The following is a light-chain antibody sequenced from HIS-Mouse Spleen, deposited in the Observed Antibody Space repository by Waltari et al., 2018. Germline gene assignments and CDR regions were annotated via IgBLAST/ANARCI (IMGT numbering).Light chain of an antibody. V-gene: IGLV3-21*02. CDR2: DDS. CDR1: NLGGKT. J-gene: IGLJ2*01. Sequence: SYLLTQPPSVSVAPGQTARTTCGGNNLGGKTAHWYQQKPGQAPVLVVYDDSDRPSGIPARFSGSNSGNTATLTISRVEAGDEADYYCQVWDSSSDHVVFGGGTKLTVL. CDR3: QVWDSSSDHVV.